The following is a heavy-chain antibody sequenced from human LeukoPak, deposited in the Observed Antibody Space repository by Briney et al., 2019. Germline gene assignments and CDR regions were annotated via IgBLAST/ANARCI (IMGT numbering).Heavy chain of an antibody. Sequence: GESLKISCKGSGYSFPSYCIAWVRQMPGKGLEWMGIIHPGDSDTRYSPSFQGQVTISADKSISTAYLQWSSLKASDSAKYYCALAGRACSGGSCYCTYLNYWGQGTLVTVSS. J-gene: IGHJ4*02. CDR3: ALAGRACSGGSCYCTYLNY. CDR2: IHPGDSDT. D-gene: IGHD2-15*01. CDR1: GYSFPSYC. V-gene: IGHV5-51*01.